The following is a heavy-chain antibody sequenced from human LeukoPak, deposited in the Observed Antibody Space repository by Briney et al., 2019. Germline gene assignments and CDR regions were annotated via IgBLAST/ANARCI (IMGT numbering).Heavy chain of an antibody. CDR2: MNPNSANT. CDR1: GYTFTTYG. V-gene: IGHV1-8*02. Sequence: GASVKVSCKASGYTFTTYGINWVRQAPGQGLEWMGWMNPNSANTGYAQKFQGRVTMTRDTSISTAYMELSSLTSEDTAVYYCARGPSYGSGSYNIYGIDYWGQGTLVTVSS. D-gene: IGHD3-10*01. CDR3: ARGPSYGSGSYNIYGIDY. J-gene: IGHJ4*02.